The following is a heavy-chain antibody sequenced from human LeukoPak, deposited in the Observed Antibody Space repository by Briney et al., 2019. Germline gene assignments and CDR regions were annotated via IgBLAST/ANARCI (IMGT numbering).Heavy chain of an antibody. CDR1: GGSISSYY. D-gene: IGHD3-22*01. CDR2: IYTSGST. V-gene: IGHV4-4*07. CDR3: ARVRSYDSSGYLLDY. J-gene: IGHJ4*02. Sequence: SETLSLTCTVSGGSISSYYWSWIRQPAGKGLEWIGRIYTSGSTNYNPSLKSRVTMSVDTSKNQFSLKLSSVTAADTAVYYCARVRSYDSSGYLLDYWGQGTLVTVSS.